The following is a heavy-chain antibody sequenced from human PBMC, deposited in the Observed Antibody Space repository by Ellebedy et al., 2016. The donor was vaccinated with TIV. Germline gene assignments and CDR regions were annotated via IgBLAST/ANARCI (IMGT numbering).Heavy chain of an antibody. J-gene: IGHJ5*02. V-gene: IGHV3-7*03. CDR2: TDHDGRVK. CDR3: ARDDWGPAGP. D-gene: IGHD3-9*01. CDR1: GFTFSNCG. Sequence: GESLKISCAASGFTFSNCGMHWVRQAPGKGLEWVANTDHDGRVKFYVDSVEGRFTISRDNAKNSLYLQMNSLRAEDTAVYYCARDDWGPAGPWGQGTLVTVSS.